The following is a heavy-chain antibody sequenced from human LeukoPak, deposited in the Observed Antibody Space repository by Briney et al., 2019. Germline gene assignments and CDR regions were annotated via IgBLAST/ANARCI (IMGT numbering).Heavy chain of an antibody. J-gene: IGHJ4*02. CDR3: ARYDTMVRGVQGGFDY. CDR1: GGSISSYY. V-gene: IGHV4-59*12. CDR2: IYYSGST. Sequence: SETLSLTCTVSGGSISSYYWSWIRQPPGKGLEWIGYIYYSGSTNYNPSLKSRVTISVDTSKNQFSLKLSSVTAADTAVYYCARYDTMVRGVQGGFDYWGQGTLVTVSS. D-gene: IGHD3-10*01.